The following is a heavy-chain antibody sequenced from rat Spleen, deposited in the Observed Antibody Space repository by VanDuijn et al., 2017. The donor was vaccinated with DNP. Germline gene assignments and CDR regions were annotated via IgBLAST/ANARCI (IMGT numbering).Heavy chain of an antibody. D-gene: IGHD1-10*01. Sequence: EVQVLESGGGLVQPENSLKLSCATSGFTFSTAWMYWYRQFPEKRLEWVARIKAKSNNYATDYTESVKGRFTISRDDSKSSIYLQMNNLKEEDTDIYYCAGTPNYKGYWGQGVMVTVSS. CDR2: IKAKSNNYAT. CDR3: AGTPNYKGY. V-gene: IGHV6-6*01. CDR1: GFTFSTAW. J-gene: IGHJ2*01.